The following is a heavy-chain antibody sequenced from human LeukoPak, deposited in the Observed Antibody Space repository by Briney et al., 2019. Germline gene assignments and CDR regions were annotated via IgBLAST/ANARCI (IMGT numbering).Heavy chain of an antibody. CDR1: GGTFNSYA. CDR2: IIPIFGTA. Sequence: GASVKVSCKASGGTFNSYAISWVRQAPGQGLEWMGGIIPIFGTANYAQKFQGRVTITTDESTSTACMELSSLRSEDTAVYYCARDSGSSSWLYGFDYWGQGTLVTVSS. V-gene: IGHV1-69*05. J-gene: IGHJ4*02. CDR3: ARDSGSSSWLYGFDY. D-gene: IGHD6-13*01.